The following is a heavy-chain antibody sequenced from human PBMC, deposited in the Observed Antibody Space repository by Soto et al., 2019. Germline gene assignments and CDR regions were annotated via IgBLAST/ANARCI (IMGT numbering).Heavy chain of an antibody. D-gene: IGHD3-10*01. CDR2: INAGNGDT. J-gene: IGHJ4*02. Sequence: QVQVVQSGAEVKKPGASVKVSCKTSGYIFTSYAMHWVRQAPGQRLEWMGWINAGNGDTKYSQKFQGRVTITRDTSTNTAFMELSSLRSEDTDIYYCARELQGLYYFDFCGQGTLVTVSS. V-gene: IGHV1-3*01. CDR3: ARELQGLYYFDF. CDR1: GYIFTSYA.